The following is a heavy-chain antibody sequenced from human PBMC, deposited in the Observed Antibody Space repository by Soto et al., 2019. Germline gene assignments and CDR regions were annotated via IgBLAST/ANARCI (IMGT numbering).Heavy chain of an antibody. CDR1: GFTFSSYA. D-gene: IGHD3-22*01. J-gene: IGHJ4*02. CDR2: VSYDGSNK. V-gene: IGHV3-30*04. Sequence: QVQLVESGGGVVQPGKSLRLSCAASGFTFSSYAMHWVRQAPGKGLAWVAVVSYDGSNKYYADSVKGRFTISRDNSKNPLYLQMNSLRAEDTAVYYCARDPSGEVQTIGGVMDYWGQGTLVTVSS. CDR3: ARDPSGEVQTIGGVMDY.